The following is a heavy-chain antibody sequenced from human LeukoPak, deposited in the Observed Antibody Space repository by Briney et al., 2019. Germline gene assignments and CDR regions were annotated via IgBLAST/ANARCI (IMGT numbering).Heavy chain of an antibody. V-gene: IGHV4-38-2*01. D-gene: IGHD3-10*01. CDR2: IYYSGST. Sequence: SETLSLTCAVSGYSISSGYYWGWIRQPPGKGLEWIGYIYYSGSTYYNPSLKRRVSISVDTSENQFSLKLSSVTPPDPAVYIRARVGIYYYGALIYYIFDYGGQGTLVTVSS. J-gene: IGHJ4*02. CDR1: GYSISSGYY. CDR3: ARVGIYYYGALIYYIFDY.